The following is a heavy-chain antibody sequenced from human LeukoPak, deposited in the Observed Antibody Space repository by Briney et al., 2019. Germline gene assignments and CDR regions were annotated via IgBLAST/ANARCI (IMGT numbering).Heavy chain of an antibody. CDR3: ARDLCSGGGCHYWYFDL. J-gene: IGHJ2*01. D-gene: IGHD2-15*01. CDR2: ISAYNGNT. V-gene: IGHV1-18*01. Sequence: ASVKVSCKASGYTFTSYGISWVRQAPGQGLEWMGWISAYNGNTNYAQKLQGRVTMTTDTSTSTAYMELRSLRSDDTAVYYCARDLCSGGGCHYWYFDLWGRGTLVTVSS. CDR1: GYTFTSYG.